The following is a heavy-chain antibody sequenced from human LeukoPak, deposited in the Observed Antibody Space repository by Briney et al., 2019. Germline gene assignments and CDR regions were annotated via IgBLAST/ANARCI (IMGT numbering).Heavy chain of an antibody. CDR1: GFTFSSYE. CDR2: ISSSGSTI. Sequence: GGSLRLSCAASGFTFSSYEMSWVRQAPGKGLEWVSYISSSGSTIYYADSVKGRFTISRDNAKNSLYLQMNSLRAEDTAVYYCARDPRRGSFDYWGQGTLVTVSS. J-gene: IGHJ4*02. CDR3: ARDPRRGSFDY. V-gene: IGHV3-48*03. D-gene: IGHD3-10*01.